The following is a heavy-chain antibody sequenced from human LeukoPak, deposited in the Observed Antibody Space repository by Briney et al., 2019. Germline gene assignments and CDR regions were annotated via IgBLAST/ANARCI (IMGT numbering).Heavy chain of an antibody. CDR2: ISSSGSTI. CDR1: GLTFSDSY. CDR3: ARDPYNGNYGDYYYYYMDV. D-gene: IGHD1-26*01. V-gene: IGHV3-11*04. J-gene: IGHJ6*03. Sequence: GGSLRLSCAASGLTFSDSYMSWIRQAPGKGLEWVSYISSSGSTIYYADSVKGRFTISRDNAKNSLYLQMNSLRAEDTAVYYCARDPYNGNYGDYYYYYMDVWGKGTTVTISS.